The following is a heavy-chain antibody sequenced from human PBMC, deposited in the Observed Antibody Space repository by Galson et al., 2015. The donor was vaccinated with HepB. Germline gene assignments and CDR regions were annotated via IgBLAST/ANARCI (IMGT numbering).Heavy chain of an antibody. J-gene: IGHJ4*02. CDR3: AKDALSSVSEYYFYY. CDR2: ISYDGSNK. V-gene: IGHV3-30*18. CDR1: GFTFSSYG. D-gene: IGHD6-25*01. Sequence: SLRLSCAASGFTFSSYGMHWVRQAPGKGLEWVAVISYDGSNKYYADSVKGRFTISRDNSKNTLYLQMNSLRAEDTAVYYCAKDALSSVSEYYFYYWGQGTLVTVSS.